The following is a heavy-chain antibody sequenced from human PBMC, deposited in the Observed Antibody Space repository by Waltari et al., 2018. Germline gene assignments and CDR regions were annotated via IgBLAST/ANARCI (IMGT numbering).Heavy chain of an antibody. Sequence: EVQLVESGGGLVQPGGSLRLSCAASGFTFSSYWMSWVRQAPGKGLEWVANIKQDGSEKYYVDSVKGRFTISRDNAKNSLYLQMNSLRAEDTAVYYCARTDKQWLALDYYYGMDVWGQGTTVTVSS. CDR1: GFTFSSYW. D-gene: IGHD6-19*01. CDR3: ARTDKQWLALDYYYGMDV. CDR2: IKQDGSEK. V-gene: IGHV3-7*01. J-gene: IGHJ6*02.